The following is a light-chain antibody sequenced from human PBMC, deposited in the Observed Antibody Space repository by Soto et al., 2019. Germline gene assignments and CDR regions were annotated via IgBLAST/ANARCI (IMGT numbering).Light chain of an antibody. Sequence: EIVLTQSPGTLSLSPGEGATLSCRASQGVSSSYLAWYQQKPGQAPRLLIYGASSRATGIPDRFSGSGSGTDFTLTISRLEHEDFAVYFCRQYSDLPMTFGQGTRLEIK. V-gene: IGKV3-20*01. CDR3: RQYSDLPMT. CDR1: QGVSSSY. CDR2: GAS. J-gene: IGKJ5*01.